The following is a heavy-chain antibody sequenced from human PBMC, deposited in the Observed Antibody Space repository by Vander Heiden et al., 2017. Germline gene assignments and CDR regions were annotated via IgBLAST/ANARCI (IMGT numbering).Heavy chain of an antibody. CDR2: ISYDGSNK. CDR3: ARDRGYCSGGSCYSWWFDP. Sequence: QVQLVDPGGGVVQPGRSLRLPCPASGFTFSSYAMPWGRQAPGKGVEWVAVISYDGSNKYYADSVKGRFTISRDNSKNTLYLQMNSLRAEDTAVYYCARDRGYCSGGSCYSWWFDPWGQGTLVTVSS. CDR1: GFTFSSYA. J-gene: IGHJ5*02. V-gene: IGHV3-30*17. D-gene: IGHD2-15*01.